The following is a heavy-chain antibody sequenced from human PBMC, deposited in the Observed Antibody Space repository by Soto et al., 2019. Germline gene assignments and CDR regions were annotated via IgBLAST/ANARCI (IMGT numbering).Heavy chain of an antibody. D-gene: IGHD2-2*01. CDR3: ARYIPGVRYYGMDV. CDR2: IGESGTPT. V-gene: IGHV3-23*01. CDR1: GFTFSSYA. Sequence: EVQLLESGGGLVQPGGSLRLSCAASGFTFSSYAMKWVRQAPGKGLEWVSLIGESGTPTYYADSVKGRFTISRDNSGNTLFPEMYSLRAEDTAVYYCARYIPGVRYYGMDVWGKGTTVTVSS. J-gene: IGHJ6*04.